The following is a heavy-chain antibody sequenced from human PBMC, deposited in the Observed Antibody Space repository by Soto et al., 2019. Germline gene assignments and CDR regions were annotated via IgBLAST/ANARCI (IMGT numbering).Heavy chain of an antibody. CDR1: GGTFSSYT. D-gene: IGHD2-15*01. V-gene: IGHV1-69*02. J-gene: IGHJ6*03. Sequence: QVQLVQSGAEVKKPGSSVKVSCKASGGTFSSYTISWVRQAPGQGLEWMGRIIPILGIANYAQKFQGRVTITADKSTSTAYMGLSSLRSEDTAVYYCARGVVVLTDYYYYMDVWGKGTTVTVSS. CDR3: ARGVVVLTDYYYYMDV. CDR2: IIPILGIA.